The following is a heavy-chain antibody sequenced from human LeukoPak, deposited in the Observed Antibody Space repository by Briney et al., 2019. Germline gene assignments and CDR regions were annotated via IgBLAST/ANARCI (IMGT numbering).Heavy chain of an antibody. Sequence: ASVKVSCKASGYTLTSYGISWVRQAPGQGLEWMGWISAYNGNTNYAQKLQGRVTMTTDTSTSTAYMELRSLRSDDTAVYYCARDQREDIVLMVYANPNDYWGQGTLVTVSS. V-gene: IGHV1-18*01. CDR2: ISAYNGNT. J-gene: IGHJ4*02. CDR3: ARDQREDIVLMVYANPNDY. D-gene: IGHD2-8*01. CDR1: GYTLTSYG.